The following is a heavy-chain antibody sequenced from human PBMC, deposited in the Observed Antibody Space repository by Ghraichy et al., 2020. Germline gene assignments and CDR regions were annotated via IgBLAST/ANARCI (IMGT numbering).Heavy chain of an antibody. CDR2: INQDGSDK. J-gene: IGHJ4*02. CDR1: GFTFSTSW. CDR3: ARDPYHGSLDY. Sequence: LSLTCVASGFTFSTSWMRWVRQAPGKGLEWVANINQDGSDKYYVASVRGRFTISRDNAKNSLYLQMNSLRAEDTAVYYCARDPYHGSLDYWGQGTLVTGSS. D-gene: IGHD2-2*01. V-gene: IGHV3-7*03.